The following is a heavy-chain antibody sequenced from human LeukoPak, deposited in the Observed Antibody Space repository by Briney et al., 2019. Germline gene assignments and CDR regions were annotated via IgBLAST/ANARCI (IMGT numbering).Heavy chain of an antibody. Sequence: SQTLSLTCAISGDSVSSNSAAWNWIRQSPSRGLEWLGRTYYRSKWYNDYAVSVKSRITINPDTSKNQLSLQLNSVTPEDTAVYYCAREEARDGYNYDYYFDYWGQGTLVTVSS. CDR2: TYYRSKWYN. V-gene: IGHV6-1*01. D-gene: IGHD5-24*01. J-gene: IGHJ4*02. CDR1: GDSVSSNSAA. CDR3: AREEARDGYNYDYYFDY.